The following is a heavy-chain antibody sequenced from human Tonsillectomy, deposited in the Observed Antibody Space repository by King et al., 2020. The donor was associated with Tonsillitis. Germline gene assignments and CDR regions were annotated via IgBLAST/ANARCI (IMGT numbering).Heavy chain of an antibody. Sequence: QLVQSGGGMVKPGGSLRLSCLASGFTFGSHTMNWVRQAPGKGLEWVSSISGGSSFIYYADSMKGRFTISRDNAKNSLYLQLNGLRVEDTAVYYCVRDGISSISFDSWGQGTLVTVSS. V-gene: IGHV3-21*01. CDR1: GFTFGSHT. CDR2: ISGGSSFI. CDR3: VRDGISSISFDS. J-gene: IGHJ4*02. D-gene: IGHD6-6*01.